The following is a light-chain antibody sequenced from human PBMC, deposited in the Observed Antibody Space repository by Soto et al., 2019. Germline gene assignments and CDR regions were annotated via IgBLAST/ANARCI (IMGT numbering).Light chain of an antibody. CDR3: SSYTSSSLGV. V-gene: IGLV2-14*01. CDR1: SSDVGGYNY. Sequence: QSVLTQPASVSGSPGQSITISCTGTSSDVGGYNYVSWYQQHPGKAPKLMIYEVSNRPSGVSNRFSGSKSGNTASLTISGLQAEDEADHYCSSYTSSSLGVFGTGTKVTVL. J-gene: IGLJ1*01. CDR2: EVS.